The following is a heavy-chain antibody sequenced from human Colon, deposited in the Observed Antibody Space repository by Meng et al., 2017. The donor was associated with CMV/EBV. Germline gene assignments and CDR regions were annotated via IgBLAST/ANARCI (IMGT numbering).Heavy chain of an antibody. Sequence: GGSLRPSGAASGFSFSSSEMNWVRQAPGKGLEWVSYISSGGVTINYADSVKGRFTISRDNAKNSLYLQMNSLRAEDTAIYYCARGRGRGYGMDVWGQGTTVTVSS. CDR1: GFSFSSSE. D-gene: IGHD3-10*01. J-gene: IGHJ6*02. V-gene: IGHV3-48*03. CDR2: ISSGGVTI. CDR3: ARGRGRGYGMDV.